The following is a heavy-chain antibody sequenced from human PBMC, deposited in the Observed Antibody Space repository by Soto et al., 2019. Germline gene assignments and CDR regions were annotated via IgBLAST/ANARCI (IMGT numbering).Heavy chain of an antibody. D-gene: IGHD5-18*01. CDR1: GFTFSSYA. CDR2: ISGSGGST. J-gene: IGHJ4*02. Sequence: GGSLRLSCAASGFTFSSYAMSWVRQAPGKGLEWVSAISGSGGSTYYTDSVKGRFTISRDNSKNTLYLQMNSLRAEDTAVYYCAKVDIMVKYYFDYWGQGTLVNVSS. CDR3: AKVDIMVKYYFDY. V-gene: IGHV3-23*01.